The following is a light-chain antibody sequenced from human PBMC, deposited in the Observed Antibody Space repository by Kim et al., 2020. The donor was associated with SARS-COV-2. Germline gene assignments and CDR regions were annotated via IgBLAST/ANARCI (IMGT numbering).Light chain of an antibody. CDR1: QNSGEW. Sequence: ASVGDRVTLTCRASQNSGEWLAWFQQKPGKAPQLLISKASTLESGVPLRFSGSGSGTEFTLTISSLQPDDFATYYCQQYDADSYTFGQGTKLEI. CDR3: QQYDADSYT. V-gene: IGKV1-5*01. J-gene: IGKJ2*01. CDR2: KAS.